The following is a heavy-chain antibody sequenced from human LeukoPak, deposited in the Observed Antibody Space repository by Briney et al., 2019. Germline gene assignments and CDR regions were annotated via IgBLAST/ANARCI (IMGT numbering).Heavy chain of an antibody. Sequence: GGSLRLSCAASGFTFDDYAMHWVRQTPGKGLEWVSGISWNSGSIGYADSVKGRFTISRDNAKNSLYLQMNSLRAEDTALYYCAKDTGYYYDSSNYWVWGQGTLVTVSS. CDR1: GFTFDDYA. D-gene: IGHD3-22*01. CDR2: ISWNSGSI. J-gene: IGHJ4*02. CDR3: AKDTGYYYDSSNYWV. V-gene: IGHV3-9*01.